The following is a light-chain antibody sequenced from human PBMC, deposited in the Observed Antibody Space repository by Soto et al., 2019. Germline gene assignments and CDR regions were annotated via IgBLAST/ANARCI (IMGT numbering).Light chain of an antibody. CDR2: GAS. J-gene: IGKJ1*01. CDR1: QSVSRTY. V-gene: IGKV3-20*01. Sequence: EIVLTQSPGTLSLSPGERATLSCRASQSVSRTYLAWYQDKPGQTPRLLIYGASSRGTGIPDRFSGGGSGTDFTLTISRLEPEDFAVYYCQQYGSSPTFGQGTKVEIK. CDR3: QQYGSSPT.